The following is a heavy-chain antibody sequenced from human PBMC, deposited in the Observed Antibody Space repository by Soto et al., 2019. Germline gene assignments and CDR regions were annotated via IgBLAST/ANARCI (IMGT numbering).Heavy chain of an antibody. V-gene: IGHV3-9*01. Sequence: EVQLVESGGGLVQPGRSLRLSCVASGFTFDDYAMHWVRQVPGKGLEWVSGISWNGATMGYGDSVKGRFTISRDNTKNSLDLQMNSLRPEDTAFYYCAKDNGGYYYSSGNFEYWGQGTLVTVSS. CDR1: GFTFDDYA. CDR2: ISWNGATM. J-gene: IGHJ4*02. D-gene: IGHD3-22*01. CDR3: AKDNGGYYYSSGNFEY.